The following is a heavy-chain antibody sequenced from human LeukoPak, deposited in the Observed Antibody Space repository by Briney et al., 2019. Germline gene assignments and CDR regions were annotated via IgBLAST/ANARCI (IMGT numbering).Heavy chain of an antibody. D-gene: IGHD3-10*01. CDR3: AKEIYGSGSYYDLDY. V-gene: IGHV3-23*01. J-gene: IGHJ4*02. CDR1: GFTYTTHA. CDR2: ISDSGVST. Sequence: GGSLRLSCVASGFTYTTHAMSWVRQAPGKGLEWVSSISDSGVSTYYADSVKGRFTISRDYSKNTLYLQMNSLRAEDTAVYYCAKEIYGSGSYYDLDYWGQGTLVIVSS.